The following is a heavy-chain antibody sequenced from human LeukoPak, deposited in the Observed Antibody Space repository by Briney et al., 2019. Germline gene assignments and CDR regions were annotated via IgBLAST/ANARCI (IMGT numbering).Heavy chain of an antibody. CDR3: ARDRAYYDYVWGSYRPFDY. Sequence: PSETLSLTCAVSGGSISSSNWWSWVRQPPGKGLEWIGEIYHSGSTNYNPSLKSRVTISVDKSKNQFSLKLSSVTAADTAVYYCARDRAYYDYVWGSYRPFDYWGQGTLVTVSS. CDR1: GGSISSSNW. D-gene: IGHD3-16*02. CDR2: IYHSGST. J-gene: IGHJ4*02. V-gene: IGHV4-4*02.